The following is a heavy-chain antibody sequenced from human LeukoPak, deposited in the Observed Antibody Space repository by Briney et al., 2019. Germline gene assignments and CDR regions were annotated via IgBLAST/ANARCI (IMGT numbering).Heavy chain of an antibody. D-gene: IGHD3-9*01. CDR1: GLTFSTYL. J-gene: IGHJ5*02. V-gene: IGHV3-74*01. Sequence: GGSLRLSCAASGLTFSTYLMHWVRQAPGKGLVWVSRINTDGSITTYADSVKGRFTISRDNAKNTLYLQMNSLRDEDTAVYYCASLGTLVPWGQGTLVTVSS. CDR2: INTDGSIT. CDR3: ASLGTLVP.